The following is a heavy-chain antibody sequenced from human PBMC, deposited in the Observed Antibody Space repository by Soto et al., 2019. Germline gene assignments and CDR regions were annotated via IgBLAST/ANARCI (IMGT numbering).Heavy chain of an antibody. J-gene: IGHJ4*02. V-gene: IGHV3-30*18. CDR1: GFTFSSYG. CDR3: AKDGEWLFSY. D-gene: IGHD3-3*01. Sequence: QVQLVESGGGVVQPGRSLRLSCAASGFTFSSYGMHWVRQAPGKGLEWVAVISYDGSNKYYADSVKGRFTISRDNSKNTLYLLMNSMRAGETDVYDCAKDGEWLFSYWGQGTLVTVSS. CDR2: ISYDGSNK.